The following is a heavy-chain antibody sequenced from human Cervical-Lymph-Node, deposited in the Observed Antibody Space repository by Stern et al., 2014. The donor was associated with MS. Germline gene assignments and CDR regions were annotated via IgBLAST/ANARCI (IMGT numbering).Heavy chain of an antibody. Sequence: QVQLQESGPGLVKSSETLSLTCTVSGGSISYYHWSWLRQSPEKGLEWIGYIYNSGSTNYNPSLKSRVTISADTSQNQFSLELRSVTAADPAVYYCARTVSHNWFDPWGQGTLVTVSS. V-gene: IGHV4-59*01. D-gene: IGHD4-17*01. CDR1: GGSISYYH. CDR2: IYNSGST. J-gene: IGHJ5*01. CDR3: ARTVSHNWFDP.